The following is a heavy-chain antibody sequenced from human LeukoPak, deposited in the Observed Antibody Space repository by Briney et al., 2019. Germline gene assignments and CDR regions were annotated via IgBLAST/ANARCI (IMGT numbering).Heavy chain of an antibody. CDR1: GYTFTTYY. D-gene: IGHD3-22*01. J-gene: IGHJ5*02. CDR3: ARDPANYYDSSGYDLNWFDP. V-gene: IGHV1-46*01. Sequence: ASVKVSCKASGYTFTTYYIQWMRQAPGQGLEWVGIINPSDTTTAYARRFQGRVTMTRDTSTSTVYMELSSLTSEDTAFYYCARDPANYYDSSGYDLNWFDPWGQGTLVTVSS. CDR2: INPSDTTT.